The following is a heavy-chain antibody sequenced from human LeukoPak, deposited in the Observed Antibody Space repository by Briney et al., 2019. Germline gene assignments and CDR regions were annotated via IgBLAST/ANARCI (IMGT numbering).Heavy chain of an antibody. J-gene: IGHJ3*02. CDR1: GGSISSGGYY. CDR2: IYHSGST. D-gene: IGHD6-13*01. V-gene: IGHV4-30-2*01. CDR3: ARVFSSPAAIAFDI. Sequence: SQTLSLTCTVSGGSISSGGYYWSWIRQPPGTGLEWIGYIYHSGSTYYNPSLKSRVTISVDRSKNQFSLKLNSVTAADTAVYYCARVFSSPAAIAFDIWGQGTMVTVSS.